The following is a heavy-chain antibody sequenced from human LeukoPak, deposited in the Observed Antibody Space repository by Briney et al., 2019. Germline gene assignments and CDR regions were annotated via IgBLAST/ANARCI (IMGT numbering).Heavy chain of an antibody. CDR2: IYYSGST. J-gene: IGHJ4*02. V-gene: IGHV4-59*01. Sequence: PSETLSLTCTVSGGSISSYYWSWIRQPPGKGLEWIGYIYYSGSTNYKPSLKSRATISVDTSKNQFSLKLSSVTAADTAMYYCARAVGTSRNFFDYWGQGTLVTVSS. CDR3: ARAVGTSRNFFDY. D-gene: IGHD4-23*01. CDR1: GGSISSYY.